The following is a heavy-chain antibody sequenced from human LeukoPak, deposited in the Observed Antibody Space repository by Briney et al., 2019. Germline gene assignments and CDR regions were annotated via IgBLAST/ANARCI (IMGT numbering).Heavy chain of an antibody. D-gene: IGHD1-26*01. V-gene: IGHV1-18*01. J-gene: IGHJ3*02. CDR3: AAGSGSYYAFDI. CDR1: GYTFTTYG. CDR2: ISAYNGNT. Sequence: ASVKVFCKSSGYTFTTYGISWVRQAPGQGLEWMGWISAYNGNTNYAQKLQGRVTMTTDTSTSTAYMELRSLRSDDTAVYYCAAGSGSYYAFDIWGQGTMVTVSS.